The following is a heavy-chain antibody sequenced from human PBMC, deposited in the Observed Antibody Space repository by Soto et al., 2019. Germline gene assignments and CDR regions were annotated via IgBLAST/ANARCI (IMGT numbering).Heavy chain of an antibody. CDR2: IYWDDDK. CDR1: GFSLSTSGLG. J-gene: IGHJ1*01. CDR3: AHIGGEEYFHH. D-gene: IGHD2-15*01. Sequence: QITLKESGPTLVKPTQTLTLTCTFSGFSLSTSGLGVGWIRQPPGKALEWLAIIYWDDDKRYSPSLQSRLTITKDTSKNQVVLTMTNMDPVDTATYYCAHIGGEEYFHHWGQGTLVIVSS. V-gene: IGHV2-5*02.